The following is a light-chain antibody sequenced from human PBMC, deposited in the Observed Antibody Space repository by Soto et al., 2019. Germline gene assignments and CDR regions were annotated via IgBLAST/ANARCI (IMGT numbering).Light chain of an antibody. CDR1: QTISNY. V-gene: IGKV1-39*01. CDR3: QQSYSTPCT. Sequence: DIQMTQSPSSLSASVGDRVTITCRASQTISNYLSWHQQRPGKAPNLLIYAASSLLGGVPSRFSGSGSGTDFTLTISSLQPEDFATYYCQQSYSTPCTFGQGTKLEIK. CDR2: AAS. J-gene: IGKJ2*02.